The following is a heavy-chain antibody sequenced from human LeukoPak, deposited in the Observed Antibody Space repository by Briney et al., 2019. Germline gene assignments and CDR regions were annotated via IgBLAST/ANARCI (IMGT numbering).Heavy chain of an antibody. CDR3: ARDGSGYD. D-gene: IGHD5-12*01. V-gene: IGHV3-48*01. CDR1: GFTFSSYS. CDR2: ISSTSSNI. J-gene: IGHJ4*02. Sequence: PGGSLRLSCAASGFTFSSYSMNWVRQAPGKGLEWVSYISSTSSNIDYADSVKGRFTISRDNAKNSLYLQMNSLRVEDTAVYYCARDGSGYDWGQGTLVTVSS.